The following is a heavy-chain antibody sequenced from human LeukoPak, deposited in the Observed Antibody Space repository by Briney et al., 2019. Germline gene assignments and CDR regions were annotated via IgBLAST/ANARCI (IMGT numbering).Heavy chain of an antibody. CDR1: GFTFSSYG. Sequence: GGSLRLSCAASGFTFSSYGMSWVRQAPGKGLEWVSAISGSGGNTYYADSVKGRFTISRDNSKNTLYLQMNSLRAEDTAVYYCAKDLRGTYAFDIWGQGTMVTVSS. D-gene: IGHD1-26*01. CDR2: ISGSGGNT. CDR3: AKDLRGTYAFDI. J-gene: IGHJ3*02. V-gene: IGHV3-23*01.